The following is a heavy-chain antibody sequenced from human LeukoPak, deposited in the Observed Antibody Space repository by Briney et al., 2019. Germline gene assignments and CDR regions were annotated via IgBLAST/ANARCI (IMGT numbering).Heavy chain of an antibody. CDR2: IYSGGST. V-gene: IGHV3-53*01. CDR1: GFTVSSNY. D-gene: IGHD3-22*01. J-gene: IGHJ3*02. CDR3: ARDGVDYYDSSGQGAFDI. Sequence: GGSLRLSCAASGFTVSSNYMSWVRQAPGKGLEWVSVIYSGGSTYYADSVKGRFTISRDNSKNTLYLQMNSLRAEDTAVYYCARDGVDYYDSSGQGAFDIWGQGTMVAVSS.